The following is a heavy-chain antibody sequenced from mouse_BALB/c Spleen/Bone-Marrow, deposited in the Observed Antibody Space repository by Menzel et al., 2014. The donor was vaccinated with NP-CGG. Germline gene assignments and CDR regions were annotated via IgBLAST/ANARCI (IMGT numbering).Heavy chain of an antibody. CDR2: IRLKSNNYAT. CDR3: TTGFAY. Sequence: EVMLVESGGGLVQVGGSMKLSCVASGFTFSNYWMNWVRQSPEKGLEWVAEIRLKSNNYATHYAESVKGRFTISRDDSKSGVYLQMNNLRGEDTGIYYCTTGFAYWGQGTLVTVSA. J-gene: IGHJ3*01. V-gene: IGHV6-6*02. CDR1: GFTFSNYW. D-gene: IGHD4-1*01.